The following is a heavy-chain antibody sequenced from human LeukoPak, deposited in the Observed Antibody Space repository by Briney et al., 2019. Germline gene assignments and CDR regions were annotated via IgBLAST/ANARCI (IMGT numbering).Heavy chain of an antibody. J-gene: IGHJ4*02. CDR2: IKQDGSEK. V-gene: IGHV3-7*01. CDR1: GFTFSSRDW. D-gene: IGHD6-6*01. Sequence: GGSLRLSCVASGFTFSSRDWMTWVRQAPGKGLEWVANIKQDGSEKNYVDSVMGRFTISRDNAKNSVDLQMNSLRVEDTAVYYCARESFAARWDWGQGTLVTVSS. CDR3: ARESFAARWD.